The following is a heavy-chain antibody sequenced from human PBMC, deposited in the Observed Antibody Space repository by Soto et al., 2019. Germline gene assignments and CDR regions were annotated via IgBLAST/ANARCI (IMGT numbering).Heavy chain of an antibody. Sequence: PSETLSLTCTVTGGSISSGGYSWRWIRQPPGKGLEWIGYIYHSGSTYYNPSLKSRVTISVDRSKNQFSLKLSSVTAADTAVYYCARGVTTVTTFDYWGQGTLVTVSS. D-gene: IGHD4-17*01. V-gene: IGHV4-30-2*01. J-gene: IGHJ4*02. CDR3: ARGVTTVTTFDY. CDR1: GGSISSGGYS. CDR2: IYHSGST.